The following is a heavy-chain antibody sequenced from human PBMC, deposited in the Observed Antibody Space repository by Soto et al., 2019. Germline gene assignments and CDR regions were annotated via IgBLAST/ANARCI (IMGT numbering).Heavy chain of an antibody. J-gene: IGHJ6*02. CDR1: GFTFSSYA. CDR3: AKIGPAVVGYASYYYYYGMDV. D-gene: IGHD2-8*01. CDR2: ISGSGGST. Sequence: PGGSLRLSCAASGFTFSSYAMSWVRQAPGKGLEWVSAISGSGGSTYYADSVKGRSTSSRDNSKNTLYLQMNSLRAEDTAVYYCAKIGPAVVGYASYYYYYGMDVWGQGTTVTVSS. V-gene: IGHV3-23*01.